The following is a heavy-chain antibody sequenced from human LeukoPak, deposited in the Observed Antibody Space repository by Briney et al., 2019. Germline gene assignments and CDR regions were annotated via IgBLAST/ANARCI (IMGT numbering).Heavy chain of an antibody. D-gene: IGHD2-2*02. CDR1: GGSFSGYY. CDR2: INHSGST. CDR3: ARGYCSSTSCYRGRYYFDY. V-gene: IGHV4-34*01. J-gene: IGHJ4*02. Sequence: SETLSLTCAVYGGSFSGYYWSWIRQPPGKGLEWIGEINHSGSTNYNPSLKSRVTISVDTSKNQFSLKLSSVTAADTAVYYCARGYCSSTSCYRGRYYFDYWGQGTLVTVSS.